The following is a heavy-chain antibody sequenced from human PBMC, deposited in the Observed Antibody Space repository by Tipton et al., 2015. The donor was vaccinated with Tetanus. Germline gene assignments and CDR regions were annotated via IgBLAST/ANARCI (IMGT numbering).Heavy chain of an antibody. CDR2: ISYSGSSI. V-gene: IGHV3-21*01. CDR3: ARAEYYYGSGSYRHDAFDM. Sequence: SLRLSCAASGFIFSSYGMSWVRQAPGKGLEWVSCISYSGSSIYYADSVKGRSTISRDNAKNSLYLQMNSLRAEDTAVYYCARAEYYYGSGSYRHDAFDMWGQGTMVTVSS. CDR1: GFIFSSYG. D-gene: IGHD3-10*01. J-gene: IGHJ3*02.